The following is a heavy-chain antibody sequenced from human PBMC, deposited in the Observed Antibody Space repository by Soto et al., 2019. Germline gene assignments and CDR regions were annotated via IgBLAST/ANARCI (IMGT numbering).Heavy chain of an antibody. CDR3: AKEHLSRQWRGRGNGFDP. CDR2: ISYDGSNK. CDR1: GFTFSSYG. D-gene: IGHD6-19*01. V-gene: IGHV3-30*18. Sequence: GGSLRLSCAASGFTFSSYGMHWVRQAPGKGLEWVAVISYDGSNKSYADSVKGRFTISRDNSKNTLYLQMNRLRAEDTAVSYCAKEHLSRQWRGRGNGFDPWGQGTLVTVSS. J-gene: IGHJ5*02.